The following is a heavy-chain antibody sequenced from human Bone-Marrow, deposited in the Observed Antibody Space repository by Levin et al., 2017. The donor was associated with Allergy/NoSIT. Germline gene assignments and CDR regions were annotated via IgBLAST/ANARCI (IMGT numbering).Heavy chain of an antibody. Sequence: SETLSLNCIVSGGSISGSLYYWGWVRQPPGKGLEWIGSVYHTGGTYYNPSLKRRVTISIDTTQNQFSLMMTSVTAADTAVYYCVRPRLSGRDCFGMWGRGTMVTVSS. CDR1: GGSISGSLYY. J-gene: IGHJ3*02. D-gene: IGHD6-19*01. CDR2: VYHTGGT. CDR3: VRPRLSGRDCFGM. V-gene: IGHV4-39*01.